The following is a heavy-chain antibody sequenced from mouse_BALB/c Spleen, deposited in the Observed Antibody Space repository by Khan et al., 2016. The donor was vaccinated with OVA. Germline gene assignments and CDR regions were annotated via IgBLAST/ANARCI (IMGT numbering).Heavy chain of an antibody. CDR3: ARDYYGSSFAY. CDR2: IYPGNGDT. J-gene: IGHJ3*01. Sequence: QVQLQQPGAEMVKPGASVKMSCKASGYTFTSYNMHWVKQTPGQGLEWIGAIYPGNGDTSYNQKFKGKATLTTDKSSNTAYMQLSSLTSEDSAVYYCARDYYGSSFAYWGQGTLVTVSA. CDR1: GYTFTSYN. D-gene: IGHD1-1*01. V-gene: IGHV1-12*01.